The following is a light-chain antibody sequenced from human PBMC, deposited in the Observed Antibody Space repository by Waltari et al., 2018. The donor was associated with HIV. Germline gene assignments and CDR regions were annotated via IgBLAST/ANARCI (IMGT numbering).Light chain of an antibody. CDR3: QQYFNDPHT. J-gene: IGKJ4*01. Sequence: DIQMTQSPSSLSASVGDRVTITCRASQDILNSLASYQQTSGKVPKLLVYNTFTLQTGVPSRFSGSGSGTDYTLTISALQPEDFATYYCQQYFNDPHTFGGGTKVEIK. V-gene: IGKV1-NL1*01. CDR2: NTF. CDR1: QDILNS.